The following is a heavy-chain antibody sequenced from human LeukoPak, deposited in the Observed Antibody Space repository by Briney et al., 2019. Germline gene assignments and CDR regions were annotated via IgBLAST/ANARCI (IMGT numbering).Heavy chain of an antibody. D-gene: IGHD3-22*01. V-gene: IGHV1-3*04. CDR1: GYIFTNYG. CDR3: ARVPLYDSNDYYYPH. J-gene: IGHJ1*01. CDR2: INTGNGNA. Sequence: GASVKVSCKTSGYIFTNYGMHWVRQAPGQRLERMAWINTGNGNARYSQNFQGRVTISRDTSATTAYMELSSLRSEDTAIYYCARVPLYDSNDYYYPHWGQGTLVTVSS.